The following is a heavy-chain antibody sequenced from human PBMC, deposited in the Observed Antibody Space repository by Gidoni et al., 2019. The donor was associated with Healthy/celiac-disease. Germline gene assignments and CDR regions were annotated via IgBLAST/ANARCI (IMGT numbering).Heavy chain of an antibody. Sequence: QLQLQESGPGLVKPSETLSLTCTVSVGSISSSSYYWGWIRQPPGKGLEWIGSIYYSGSTYYNPSLKSRVTISVDTSKNQFALKLSSVTAADTAVYYCARTYSSSVNWFDPWGQGTLVTVSS. CDR1: VGSISSSSYY. D-gene: IGHD6-6*01. V-gene: IGHV4-39*01. CDR3: ARTYSSSVNWFDP. J-gene: IGHJ5*02. CDR2: IYYSGST.